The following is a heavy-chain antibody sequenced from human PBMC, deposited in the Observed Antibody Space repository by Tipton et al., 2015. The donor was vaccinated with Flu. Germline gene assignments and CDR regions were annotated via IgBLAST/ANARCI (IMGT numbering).Heavy chain of an antibody. CDR1: GGSISRNSYY. V-gene: IGHV4-39*01. J-gene: IGHJ4*02. Sequence: LRLSCTVSGGSISRNSYYWGWIRQPPGKGLEWIGNIYYSESTYYNPSLKSRVTISVDSSKKQFSLRLNSVTAADTAVYYCARSSGYRGYFDFWGQGTLVTVSS. CDR3: ARSSGYRGYFDF. D-gene: IGHD3-22*01. CDR2: IYYSEST.